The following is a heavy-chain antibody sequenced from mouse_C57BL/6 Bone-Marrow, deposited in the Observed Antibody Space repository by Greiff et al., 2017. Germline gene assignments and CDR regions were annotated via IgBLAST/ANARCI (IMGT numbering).Heavy chain of an antibody. Sequence: DVMLVESGGDLVKPGGSLKLSCAASGFTFSSYGMSWVRQTPDKRLEWVATISSGGSYTYYPDSVKGRFTISRDNAKNTLYLQMSSLKSEDTAMYYCARQGYEYFDYWGQGTTLTVSS. CDR2: ISSGGSYT. J-gene: IGHJ2*01. V-gene: IGHV5-6*02. CDR3: ARQGYEYFDY. CDR1: GFTFSSYG. D-gene: IGHD2-2*01.